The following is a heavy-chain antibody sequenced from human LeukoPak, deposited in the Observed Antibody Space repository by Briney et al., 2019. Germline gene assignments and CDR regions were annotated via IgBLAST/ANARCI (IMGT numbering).Heavy chain of an antibody. Sequence: GGSLRLSCAASGFTFSSYGMHWVRQAPGKGLEWVAFIRYDGSNKYYADSVKGRFTISRDNAKNSLYLQMNSLRAEDTALYYCAAYCSSTSCPNWFDPWGQGTLVTVSS. D-gene: IGHD2-2*01. J-gene: IGHJ5*02. CDR3: AAYCSSTSCPNWFDP. CDR2: IRYDGSNK. V-gene: IGHV3-30*02. CDR1: GFTFSSYG.